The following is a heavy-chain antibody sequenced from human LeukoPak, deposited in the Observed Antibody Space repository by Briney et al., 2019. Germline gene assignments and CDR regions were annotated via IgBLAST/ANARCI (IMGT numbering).Heavy chain of an antibody. CDR1: GYSISSGYY. CDR3: ARAYSSSWYWNWFDP. Sequence: SETLSLTCTVSGYSISSGYYWGWIRQPPGKGLEWIGNIYPTASTYYNPSLKSRVTISVDTSKNQFSLKVSSVSAADTAVYYCARAYSSSWYWNWFDPWGQGTLVTVSS. CDR2: IYPTAST. V-gene: IGHV4-38-2*02. D-gene: IGHD6-13*01. J-gene: IGHJ5*02.